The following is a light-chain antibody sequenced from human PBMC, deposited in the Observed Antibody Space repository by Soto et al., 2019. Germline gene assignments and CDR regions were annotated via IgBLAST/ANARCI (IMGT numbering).Light chain of an antibody. CDR3: QQYGSSPPIT. J-gene: IGKJ5*01. CDR1: QSFSSRY. Sequence: EIVLTQSPGTLSLSPGERATLSCRASQSFSSRYLAWYQQKPGQAPRLLIYGASNRATGIRDRFSGSGSGTDFTLTISRLEPEDFAMYYCQQYGSSPPITFGQGTRLEIK. V-gene: IGKV3-20*01. CDR2: GAS.